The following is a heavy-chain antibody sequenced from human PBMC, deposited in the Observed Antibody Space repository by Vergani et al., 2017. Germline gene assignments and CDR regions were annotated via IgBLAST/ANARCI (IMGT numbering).Heavy chain of an antibody. Sequence: EVQLVESGGGLVQPGRSLRLSCAASGFTFDDYAMHWVRHAPGKGLEWVSGISWNSGAVDYADSVRGRFTISRDNAKNSLFLEMNSLRFEDTAVYFCTKGSVYYHDSAGHGYDPYTGFDLWGQGTLVTVSS. J-gene: IGHJ3*01. CDR1: GFTFDDYA. CDR3: TKGSVYYHDSAGHGYDPYTGFDL. V-gene: IGHV3-9*01. CDR2: ISWNSGAV. D-gene: IGHD5-12*01.